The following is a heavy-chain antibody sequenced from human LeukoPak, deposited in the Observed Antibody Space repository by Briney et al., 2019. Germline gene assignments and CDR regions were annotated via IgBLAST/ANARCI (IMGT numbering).Heavy chain of an antibody. D-gene: IGHD3-3*01. Sequence: GGSLRLSCAASGFTFSSYAMSWVRQAPGKGLEWVSTLSGSGGSTYYADSVKGRFTISRDNAKNSLYLQMNSLRAEDTAVYYCARGHDFWSGYSSPSDYWGQGTLVTVSS. CDR1: GFTFSSYA. V-gene: IGHV3-23*01. CDR3: ARGHDFWSGYSSPSDY. CDR2: LSGSGGST. J-gene: IGHJ4*02.